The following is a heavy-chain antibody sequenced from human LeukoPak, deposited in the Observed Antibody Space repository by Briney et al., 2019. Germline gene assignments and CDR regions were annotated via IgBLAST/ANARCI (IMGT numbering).Heavy chain of an antibody. D-gene: IGHD1-7*01. V-gene: IGHV3-30*18. J-gene: IGHJ4*02. CDR1: GFTFSSYG. Sequence: QPGRSLRLSCAASGFTFSSYGMHWVRQAPGKGPEWVAVISYDGSNKYYADSVKGRFTISRDNSKNTLYLQMNSLRAEDTAVYYCAKDRTRSFDYWGQGTLVTVSS. CDR3: AKDRTRSFDY. CDR2: ISYDGSNK.